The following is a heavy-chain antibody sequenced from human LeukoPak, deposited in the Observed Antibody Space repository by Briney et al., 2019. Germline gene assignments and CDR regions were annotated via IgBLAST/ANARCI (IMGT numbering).Heavy chain of an antibody. CDR2: ITHGGST. Sequence: SETLSLTCAVYGGSFTGYYWTWIRQPPGKGLEWIGEITHGGSTNYNPSLKSRVTTSIDTSKNQFSLRLTSVTAADTAVYYCASAVIPAADLDYWGQGTLVTVSS. D-gene: IGHD2-2*01. CDR3: ASAVIPAADLDY. V-gene: IGHV4-34*01. CDR1: GGSFTGYY. J-gene: IGHJ4*02.